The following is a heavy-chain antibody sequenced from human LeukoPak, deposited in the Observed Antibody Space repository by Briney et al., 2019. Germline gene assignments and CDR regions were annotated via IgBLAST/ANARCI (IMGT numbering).Heavy chain of an antibody. J-gene: IGHJ4*02. V-gene: IGHV1-2*06. D-gene: IGHD2/OR15-2a*01. CDR3: ARDLPFED. CDR2: IHPSSGAT. CDR1: GYTFIAYH. Sequence: GASLKVSCTASGYTFIAYHMHWVRQAPGQGLEWMGRIHPSSGATNYAQRFQGRVTLTRDTSINTAYMELSRLTSDDTAVYYCARDLPFEDWGQGTLVTVSS.